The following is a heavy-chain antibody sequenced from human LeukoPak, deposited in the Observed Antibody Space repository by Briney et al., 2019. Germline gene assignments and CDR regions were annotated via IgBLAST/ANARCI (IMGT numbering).Heavy chain of an antibody. D-gene: IGHD3-22*01. CDR2: ISSSGSTI. CDR1: GFTFSDYY. V-gene: IGHV3-11*01. Sequence: GGSLSLSCAASGFTFSDYYMSWIRQAPGKGLEWVCYISSSGSTIYYADSVKGRFTISRDNAKNSLYLQMNSLRAEDTAVYYCARSPHYYDSSGHIDYWGQGTLVTVSS. CDR3: ARSPHYYDSSGHIDY. J-gene: IGHJ4*02.